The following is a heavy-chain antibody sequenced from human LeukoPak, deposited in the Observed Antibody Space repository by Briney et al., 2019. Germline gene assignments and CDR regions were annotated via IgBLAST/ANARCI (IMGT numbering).Heavy chain of an antibody. Sequence: GGSLRLSCAASGFTFSSYWMSWVRQAPGKGLEWVSAISGSGGSTYYADSVKGRFTISRDNSKNTIYLQMDSLRAEDTAIYYCARDYWWNYDYWGQGTLVTVSS. V-gene: IGHV3-23*01. CDR2: ISGSGGST. D-gene: IGHD1-7*01. CDR3: ARDYWWNYDY. CDR1: GFTFSSYW. J-gene: IGHJ4*02.